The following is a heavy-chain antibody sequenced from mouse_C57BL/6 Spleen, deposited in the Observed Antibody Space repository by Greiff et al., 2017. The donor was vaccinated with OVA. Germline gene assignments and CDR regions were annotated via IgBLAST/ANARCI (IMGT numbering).Heavy chain of an antibody. CDR2: INYDGSST. CDR1: GFTFSDYY. J-gene: IGHJ1*03. V-gene: IGHV5-16*01. CDR3: ARDYYSNLRYFDV. D-gene: IGHD2-5*01. Sequence: EVQRVESEGGLVQPGSSMKLSCTASGFTFSDYYMAWVRQVPEKGLEWVANINYDGSSTYYLDSLKSRFIISRDNAKNILYLQMSSLKSEDTATYYCARDYYSNLRYFDVWGTGTTVTVSS.